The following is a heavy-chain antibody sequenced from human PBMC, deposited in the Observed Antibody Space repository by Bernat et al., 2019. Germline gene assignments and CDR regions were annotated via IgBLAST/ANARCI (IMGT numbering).Heavy chain of an antibody. D-gene: IGHD2-2*01. V-gene: IGHV4-39*07. J-gene: IGHJ6*02. CDR3: AGEVPAASYYYYYGMDV. CDR2: IYYSGST. CDR1: GGSISSSSYY. Sequence: QLQLQESGPGLVKPSETLSLTCTVSGGSISSSSYYWGWIRQPPGKGLEWIGSIYYSGSTNYNPSLKSRVTISVDTSKNQFSLKLSSVTAADTAVYYCAGEVPAASYYYYYGMDVWGQGTTVTVSS.